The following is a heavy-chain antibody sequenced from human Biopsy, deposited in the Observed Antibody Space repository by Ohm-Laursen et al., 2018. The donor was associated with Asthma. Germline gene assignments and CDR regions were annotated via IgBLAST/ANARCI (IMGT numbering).Heavy chain of an antibody. Sequence: GASVKVSCKASGYNFISFAIHWVRQAPGQRLEWMGWINAGNGNTKYSQKFQGRVSIIRDTSASTAYMELTSLRSEDTAAYYCARTYYDFLTGQVKDAFGIWGQGTMVTVSS. J-gene: IGHJ3*02. CDR3: ARTYYDFLTGQVKDAFGI. V-gene: IGHV1-3*01. CDR1: GYNFISFA. CDR2: INAGNGNT. D-gene: IGHD3-9*01.